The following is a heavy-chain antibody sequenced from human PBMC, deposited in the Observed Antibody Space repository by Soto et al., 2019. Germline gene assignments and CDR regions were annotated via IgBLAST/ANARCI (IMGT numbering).Heavy chain of an antibody. CDR3: ARGIHGTVALDF. CDR1: GASISSRDYS. V-gene: IGHV4-30-2*01. CDR2: AYHGGST. D-gene: IGHD1-7*01. Sequence: QLQLQESGSGLVSPWQTLSLTCTVSGASISSRDYSWSWIRQPPGKGLEWIGYAYHGGSTYSNPSLESRMTISVDKSRNPFSLYMRSVTAADTAVYHCARGIHGTVALDFWGQGTLVTVS. J-gene: IGHJ4*02.